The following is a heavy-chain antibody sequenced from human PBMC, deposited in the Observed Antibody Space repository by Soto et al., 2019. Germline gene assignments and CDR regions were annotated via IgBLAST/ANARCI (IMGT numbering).Heavy chain of an antibody. V-gene: IGHV3-21*01. CDR3: ARGPGGEVPY. Sequence: EVQLVESGGGLVKPWGSLRLSCAASGFTFSSYSMNWVRQAPGKGLEWVSSISSSSSYIYYADSVKGRFTSSRDNAKNSLYLQMNSLRAEDTAVYYCARGPGGEVPYWGQGTLVTVSS. J-gene: IGHJ4*02. CDR2: ISSSSSYI. CDR1: GFTFSSYS. D-gene: IGHD3-16*01.